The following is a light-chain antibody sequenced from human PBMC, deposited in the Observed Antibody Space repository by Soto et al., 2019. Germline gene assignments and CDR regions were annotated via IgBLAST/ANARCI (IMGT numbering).Light chain of an antibody. CDR3: QQYGSSPLT. V-gene: IGKV3-20*01. J-gene: IGKJ1*01. CDR2: GAS. Sequence: DIVLTQSPGTLSLSPGERATLSYRASQNVSSSFFAWYQQKPGQAPRLLIYGASIRATGIPDRISGSGSGTDVTLTISRLEPEDFAVYYCQQYGSSPLTFGQGTKVE. CDR1: QNVSSSF.